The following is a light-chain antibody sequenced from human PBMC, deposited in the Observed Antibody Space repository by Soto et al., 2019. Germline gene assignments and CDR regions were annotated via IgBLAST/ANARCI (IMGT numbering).Light chain of an antibody. Sequence: VVLTQSPATLSLSPGERATLSCRASDTINIYLAWYQQKPGQAPRLLIYDASNRATGIPARFSGSGSGTDFTLTISSLEPEDFAIYYCQQRYNWPPLTFGQGTRPEMK. CDR2: DAS. CDR3: QQRYNWPPLT. V-gene: IGKV3-11*01. J-gene: IGKJ5*01. CDR1: DTINIY.